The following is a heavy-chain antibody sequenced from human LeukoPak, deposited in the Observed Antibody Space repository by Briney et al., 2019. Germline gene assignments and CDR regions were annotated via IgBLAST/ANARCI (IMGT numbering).Heavy chain of an antibody. CDR1: GYSFTDSG. CDR2: ITPMFDAA. J-gene: IGHJ6*03. CDR3: ARDVEQWLARDPYYFYMDV. D-gene: IGHD6-19*01. V-gene: IGHV1-69*06. Sequence: ASVKVSCKASGYSFTDSGINWVRQAPGQGLEWMGGITPMFDAANYAQKFQDRVTITADKSTTTVYMELSSLRSEDTAIYYCARDVEQWLARDPYYFYMDVWGKGTTVTVSS.